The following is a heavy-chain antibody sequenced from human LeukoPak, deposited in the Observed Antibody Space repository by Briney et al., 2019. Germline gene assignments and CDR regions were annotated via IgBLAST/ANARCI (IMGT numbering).Heavy chain of an antibody. D-gene: IGHD6-19*01. J-gene: IGHJ4*02. CDR2: IIPIFGTA. CDR1: GDTFSSYA. V-gene: IGHV1-69*13. Sequence: GASVKVSCKASGDTFSSYAISWVRQAPGQGLEWMGGIIPIFGTANYAQKFQGRVTITADESTSTAYMELTSLRSEDTAVYYCARGRMAGTYVFDYWGQGTPVTVSS. CDR3: ARGRMAGTYVFDY.